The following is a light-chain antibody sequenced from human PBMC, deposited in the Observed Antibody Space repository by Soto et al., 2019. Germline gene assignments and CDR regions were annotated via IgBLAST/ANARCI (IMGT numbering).Light chain of an antibody. V-gene: IGKV1-9*01. CDR3: QQYNSYPIT. CDR2: AAS. Sequence: IQLTQSPSSLSASVGDRVTITCRASQGISSYLAWYQQKPGKAPKLLIYAASTLQSGVPSRFSGSGSGTDFTLTISSLQPEDSATYYCQQYNSYPITFGQGTRLEIK. CDR1: QGISSY. J-gene: IGKJ5*01.